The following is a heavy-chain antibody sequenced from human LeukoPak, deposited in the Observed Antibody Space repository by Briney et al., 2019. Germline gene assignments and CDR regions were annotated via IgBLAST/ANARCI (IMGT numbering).Heavy chain of an antibody. CDR2: IWFDGRNE. J-gene: IGHJ4*02. Sequence: GRSLRLSCAASGFTFSSYGMHWVRQAPGKGLEWVAVIWFDGRNENYADSVKGRFTISRDNSKNTLYVQTNSLRAEDTAVYYCARGTNWGIDYWGQGTLVTVSS. CDR1: GFTFSSYG. D-gene: IGHD3-16*01. V-gene: IGHV3-33*01. CDR3: ARGTNWGIDY.